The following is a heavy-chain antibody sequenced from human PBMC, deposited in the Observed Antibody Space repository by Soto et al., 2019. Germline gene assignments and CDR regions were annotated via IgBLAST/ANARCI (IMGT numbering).Heavy chain of an antibody. J-gene: IGHJ4*02. V-gene: IGHV3-30-3*01. D-gene: IGHD3-10*01. CDR2: ISYDGSNK. CDR1: GFTFSSYA. Sequence: QVQLVESGGGVVQPGRSLRLSCAASGFTFSSYAMHWVRQAPGKGLEWVAVISYDGSNKYYADSVKGRFTISRDNSKNTLYLQMNSLRAEDTAVYYCARDLRVLLWFGELDYWGQGTLVTVSS. CDR3: ARDLRVLLWFGELDY.